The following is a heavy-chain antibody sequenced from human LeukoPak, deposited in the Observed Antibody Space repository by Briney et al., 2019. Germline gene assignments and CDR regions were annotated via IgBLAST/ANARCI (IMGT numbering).Heavy chain of an antibody. Sequence: GGSLRLSCAASGFTFRSYAMSWVRQAPGKGLEWVSAISGSGGRTYYADSGKGRFTISRDNSKNTLYLQMNSLRAEDTAVYYCANGFSGWYEPFDYWGQGTLVTVSS. CDR2: ISGSGGRT. D-gene: IGHD6-19*01. CDR1: GFTFRSYA. V-gene: IGHV3-23*01. J-gene: IGHJ4*02. CDR3: ANGFSGWYEPFDY.